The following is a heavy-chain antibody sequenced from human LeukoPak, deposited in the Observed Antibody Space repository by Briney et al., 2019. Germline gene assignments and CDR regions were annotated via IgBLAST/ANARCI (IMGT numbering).Heavy chain of an antibody. CDR2: IYDSGST. J-gene: IGHJ5*02. Sequence: SETLSLTCTVSGGSISSSSDYWGWIRQPPGKGLEGIGSIYDSGSTYYNPSLKSRVTISVDTSKNQFSLKLSSVTAADTAVYYCASRPQQNWFDPWGQGTLVTVSS. CDR1: GGSISSSSDY. D-gene: IGHD6-13*01. CDR3: ASRPQQNWFDP. V-gene: IGHV4-39*01.